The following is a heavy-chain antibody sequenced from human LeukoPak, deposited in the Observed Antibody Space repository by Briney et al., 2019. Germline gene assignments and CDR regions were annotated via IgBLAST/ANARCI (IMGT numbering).Heavy chain of an antibody. J-gene: IGHJ3*02. V-gene: IGHV3-21*01. D-gene: IGHD3/OR15-3a*01. CDR2: ISSSSSYI. Sequence: GGSLRLSCAASGFTFSSYSTNWVRQAPGKGLEWVSSISSSSSYIYYADSVKGRFTISRDNAKNSLYLQMNSLRAEDTAVYYCARVHWTDGAFDIWGQGTMVTVSS. CDR1: GFTFSSYS. CDR3: ARVHWTDGAFDI.